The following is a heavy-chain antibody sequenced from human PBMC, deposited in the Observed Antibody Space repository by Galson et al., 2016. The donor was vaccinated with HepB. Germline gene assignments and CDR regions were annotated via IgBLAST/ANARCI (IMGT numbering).Heavy chain of an antibody. V-gene: IGHV1-69*06. J-gene: IGHJ4*01. Sequence: SCKASGGTFNNYDINWVRQAPGQGPEWVGGIIPTSGTTDYAPKLQARVTITADTSTSTAYMELRSLRSEDTAVYYCATSLRFFDWLFKFYFDNWGQGTLVTVSS. CDR3: ATSLRFFDWLFKFYFDN. CDR1: GGTFNNYD. D-gene: IGHD3-9*01. CDR2: IIPTSGTT.